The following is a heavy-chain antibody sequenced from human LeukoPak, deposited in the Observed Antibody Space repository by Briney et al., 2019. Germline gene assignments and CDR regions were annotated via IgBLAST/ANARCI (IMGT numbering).Heavy chain of an antibody. CDR2: ISAYNGNT. V-gene: IGHV1-18*04. D-gene: IGHD2-2*01. CDR1: GYTFTSYY. Sequence: ALVKVSCKASGYTFTSYYMHWVRQAPGQGLEWMGWISAYNGNTNYAQKLQGRVTMTTDTSTSTAYMELRSLRAEDTAVYYCAREWDCSSTSCDDSYGMDVWGKGTTVTVSS. J-gene: IGHJ6*04. CDR3: AREWDCSSTSCDDSYGMDV.